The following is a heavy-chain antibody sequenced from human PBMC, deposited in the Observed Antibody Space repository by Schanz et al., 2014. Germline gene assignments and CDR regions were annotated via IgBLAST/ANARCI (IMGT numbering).Heavy chain of an antibody. J-gene: IGHJ2*01. Sequence: QVQVVQSGGEMKKPGASVKVSCKASGYTFTDYGLSWVRPAPGQGLEWLGWIRPDNGHTTYSQKVRDRVIFTTDTSADTTYLELKRLRSGDTAHYYCVRVPSRDVSFDLWGRGALVTVSS. CDR2: IRPDNGHT. CDR1: GYTFTDYG. V-gene: IGHV1-18*01. D-gene: IGHD3-16*01. CDR3: VRVPSRDVSFDL.